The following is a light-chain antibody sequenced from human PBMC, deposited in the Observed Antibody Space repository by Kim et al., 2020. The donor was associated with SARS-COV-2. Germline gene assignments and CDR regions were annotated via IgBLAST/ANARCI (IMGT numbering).Light chain of an antibody. Sequence: KTVTTSCTGSSGSIATNYVQWYQQRPGSAPTTVIYEDDQSPSGVPDRFSGSIDRSANSASLTISGLKTEDEADYYCQSYDGSNHVVFGGGTQLTVL. CDR1: SGSIATNY. CDR3: QSYDGSNHVV. V-gene: IGLV6-57*02. J-gene: IGLJ2*01. CDR2: EDD.